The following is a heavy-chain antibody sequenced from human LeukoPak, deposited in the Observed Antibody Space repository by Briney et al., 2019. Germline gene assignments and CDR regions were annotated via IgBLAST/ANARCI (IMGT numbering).Heavy chain of an antibody. J-gene: IGHJ4*02. CDR1: DGSITNND. V-gene: IGHV4-59*01. CDR2: VHYSGTT. CDR3: ATAYGDFRAEGRCFDS. D-gene: IGHD4-17*01. Sequence: SETLSLTCTVSDGSITNNDWSWVRQTPGRGLEFIGYVHYSGTTNYNPSLRSRVTISIDTSRKHFFLKLKSVTAADTAAYYCATAYGDFRAEGRCFDSWGQGTLVTVSS.